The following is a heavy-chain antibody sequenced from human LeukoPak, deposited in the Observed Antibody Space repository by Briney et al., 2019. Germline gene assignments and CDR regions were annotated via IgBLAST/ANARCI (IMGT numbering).Heavy chain of an antibody. CDR1: GFSFSIYA. Sequence: GGSLRLSCAASGFSFSIYAMSWVRQAPGKGLEWVAGISDGGGSRNYADSVKGRFTISRDNPKNTLYLQMNSLRAEDTAVYFCAKRGVVIRAVIIVGFHKEAYYFDYWGQGALVTVSS. CDR3: AKRGVVIRAVIIVGFHKEAYYFDY. D-gene: IGHD3-10*01. J-gene: IGHJ4*02. CDR2: ISDGGGSR. V-gene: IGHV3-23*01.